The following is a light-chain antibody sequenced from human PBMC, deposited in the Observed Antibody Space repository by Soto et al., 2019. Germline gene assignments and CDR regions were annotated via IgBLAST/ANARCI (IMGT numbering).Light chain of an antibody. CDR2: LTS. CDR1: QAVNTR. Sequence: EIVLTQSPATLSSFPGDRVTLSCRASQAVNTRLAWYQHKPGQAPRLLIYLTSNRAAGIPARFSGSGSGTDFTLTISDVEPEDFAVYYCQQYGSSRWTFGQGTKVDIK. V-gene: IGKV3D-11*03. CDR3: QQYGSSRWT. J-gene: IGKJ1*01.